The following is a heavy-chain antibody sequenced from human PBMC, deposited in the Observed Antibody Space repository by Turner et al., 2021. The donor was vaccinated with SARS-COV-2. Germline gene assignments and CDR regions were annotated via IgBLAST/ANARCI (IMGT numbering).Heavy chain of an antibody. CDR3: ALSPGGYSSSWYYFDY. J-gene: IGHJ4*02. V-gene: IGHV3-30-3*01. CDR1: GFTFSNYA. D-gene: IGHD6-13*01. CDR2: ISYDGSNK. Sequence: QVQLVESGGGVVQPGRSLRRSCAASGFTFSNYAMHWVRQAPGKGLEWVALISYDGSNKYYADSVKGRFTISRDKSKNTLYLQMNSLRAEDTAVYYCALSPGGYSSSWYYFDYWGQGTLVTVSS.